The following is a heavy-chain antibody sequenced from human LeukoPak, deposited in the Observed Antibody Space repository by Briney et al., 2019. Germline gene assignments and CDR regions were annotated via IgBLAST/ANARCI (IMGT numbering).Heavy chain of an antibody. CDR2: IYYSGST. Sequence: SQTLSLTCTVSGGSIDSGCYYWSWIRQHPGKGLEWIGYIYYSGSTYYNPSLKSRVTISGDTFKNQFSLKLSSVTAADTAVYYCARGLGFSGVWGQGTTVIVSS. CDR1: GGSIDSGCYY. CDR3: ARGLGFSGV. D-gene: IGHD3-10*01. V-gene: IGHV4-31*03. J-gene: IGHJ6*02.